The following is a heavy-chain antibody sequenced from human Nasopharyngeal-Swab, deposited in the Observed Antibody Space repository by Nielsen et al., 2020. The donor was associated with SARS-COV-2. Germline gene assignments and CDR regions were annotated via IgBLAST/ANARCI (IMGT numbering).Heavy chain of an antibody. CDR2: IYYTGTT. J-gene: IGHJ5*02. Sequence: SETLSLTCTVSGGSMTSIDHYWGWIRQSPGKGLEWIGSIYYTGTTKYSPSLRSRVMISVDTSKSQFSLNLSYVTAADTAVYYCARVPYDILTGYYNSWFDPWGQGTLVTVSS. D-gene: IGHD3-9*01. V-gene: IGHV4-39*07. CDR1: GGSMTSIDHY. CDR3: ARVPYDILTGYYNSWFDP.